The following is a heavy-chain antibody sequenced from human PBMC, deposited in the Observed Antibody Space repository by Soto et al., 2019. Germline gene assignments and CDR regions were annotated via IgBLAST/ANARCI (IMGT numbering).Heavy chain of an antibody. D-gene: IGHD3-10*01. CDR2: ISGSGGST. J-gene: IGHJ3*02. V-gene: IGHV3-23*01. CDR1: GFTFSSYA. Sequence: PGESLKISCAASGFTFSSYAMSWVRQAPGKGLEWVSAISGSGGSTYYADSVKGRFTISRDNSKNTLYLQMNSLRAEDTAVYYCAKDVIRFGELNAFDIWGQGTMVTVSS. CDR3: AKDVIRFGELNAFDI.